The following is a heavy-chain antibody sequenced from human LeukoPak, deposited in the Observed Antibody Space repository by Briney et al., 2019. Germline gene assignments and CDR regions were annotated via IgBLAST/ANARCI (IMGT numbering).Heavy chain of an antibody. V-gene: IGHV3-21*01. J-gene: IGHJ6*04. CDR2: ITRNSHYI. CDR3: ARDGGRSGDLDV. Sequence: GGSLRLSCAASGFTFSTYSMIWVRQAPGKGLEWVSSITRNSHYIYYADSMKGRFTISRDNAKNSLYLQMNNLRVEDTAVYYRARDGGRSGDLDVWGKGATVTVSS. D-gene: IGHD7-27*01. CDR1: GFTFSTYS.